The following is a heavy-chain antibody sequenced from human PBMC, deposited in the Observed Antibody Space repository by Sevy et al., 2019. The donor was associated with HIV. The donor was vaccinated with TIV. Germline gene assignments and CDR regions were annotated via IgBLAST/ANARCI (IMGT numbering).Heavy chain of an antibody. CDR1: GFTFSSYD. Sequence: GGSLRLSCAASGFTFSSYDMHWVRQAPGKGLECVAVISYDGSNKYYADSVKGRFTISRDNSKNTLFLHMNSLGAEDTGVYYCAKGEKNFWDSEDYYYDMDVWGPGTTVTVSS. J-gene: IGHJ6*02. D-gene: IGHD3-3*01. CDR3: AKGEKNFWDSEDYYYDMDV. V-gene: IGHV3-30*18. CDR2: ISYDGSNK.